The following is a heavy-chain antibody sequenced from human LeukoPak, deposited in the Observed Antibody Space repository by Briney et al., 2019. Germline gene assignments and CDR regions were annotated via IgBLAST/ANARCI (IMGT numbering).Heavy chain of an antibody. V-gene: IGHV4-4*02. CDR3: ARGRRTPVTTMVRQYYFDY. CDR1: GGSISSSNW. D-gene: IGHD3-10*01. CDR2: IYHSGST. J-gene: IGHJ4*02. Sequence: SGTLSLTCAVSGGSISSSNWWSWIRQPPGKGLEWIGEIYHSGSTNYNPSLKSRVTISVDTSKNQFSLKLSSVTAADTAVYYCARGRRTPVTTMVRQYYFDYWGQGTLVTVSS.